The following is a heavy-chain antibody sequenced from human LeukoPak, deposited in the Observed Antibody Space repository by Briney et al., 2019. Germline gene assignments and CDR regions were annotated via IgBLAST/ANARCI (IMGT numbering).Heavy chain of an antibody. V-gene: IGHV4-59*08. J-gene: IGHJ5*02. D-gene: IGHD2-2*01. CDR2: IYYSGST. Sequence: SETLSLTCTVSGGSISSYYWSWLRQPPGKGLEWIGYIYYSGSTNYNPSLKSRVTISVDTSKNQFSLKLSSVTAADTAVYYCARIDRGYCSSTSCYSSWFDPWGQGTLVTVSS. CDR1: GGSISSYY. CDR3: ARIDRGYCSSTSCYSSWFDP.